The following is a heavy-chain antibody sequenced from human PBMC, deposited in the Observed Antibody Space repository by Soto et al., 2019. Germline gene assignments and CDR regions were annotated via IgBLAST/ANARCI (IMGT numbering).Heavy chain of an antibody. D-gene: IGHD6-6*01. CDR3: ARRAFGSSRSFDL. Sequence: GGSLRLSCSASGFTFSSYGMHWVRQAPGKGLGFVSAILSHGGTTYYADSVRGRFTISRDNSKNILFLQMNSLRAEDTALYYCARRAFGSSRSFDLWGQGTMVTVSS. V-gene: IGHV3-64*04. J-gene: IGHJ3*01. CDR2: ILSHGGTT. CDR1: GFTFSSYG.